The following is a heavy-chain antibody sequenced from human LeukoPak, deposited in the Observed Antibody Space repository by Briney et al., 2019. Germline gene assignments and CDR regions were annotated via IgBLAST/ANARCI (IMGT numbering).Heavy chain of an antibody. J-gene: IGHJ3*02. D-gene: IGHD3-10*01. CDR3: ARGVYYFGSGSYLI. V-gene: IGHV3-30*03. Sequence: PGRSLRLSCAASGFTFSSYGMHWVRQAPGKGLEWVAVISYDGSNKYYADSVKGRFTISRDNSKNTLYLQMNSLRAEDTAVYYCARGVYYFGSGSYLIWGLGTMVTVSS. CDR1: GFTFSSYG. CDR2: ISYDGSNK.